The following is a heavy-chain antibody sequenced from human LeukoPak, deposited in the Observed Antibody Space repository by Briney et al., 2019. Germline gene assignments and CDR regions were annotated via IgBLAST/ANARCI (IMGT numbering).Heavy chain of an antibody. J-gene: IGHJ4*02. Sequence: GGSLRLSCAASGFTFSNYALHWVRQAPGKGLEWVAVISYDGSNKFYADSVRGRFTISRDNSKNTLYLQMNSLRAEDTAVYYCARGSVDTAMAHDYWGQGTLVTVSS. D-gene: IGHD5-18*01. CDR1: GFTFSNYA. CDR3: ARGSVDTAMAHDY. CDR2: ISYDGSNK. V-gene: IGHV3-30*14.